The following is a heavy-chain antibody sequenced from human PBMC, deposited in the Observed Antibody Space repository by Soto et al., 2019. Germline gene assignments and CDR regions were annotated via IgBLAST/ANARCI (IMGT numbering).Heavy chain of an antibody. CDR3: AKECYNWKGGGIYYYGMDV. Sequence: SLRLSCAASGFTFSSYAMSWVRQAPGKGLEWVSAISGSGGSTYYADSVKGRFTISRDNSKNTLYLQMNSLRAEDTAVYYCAKECYNWKGGGIYYYGMDVWGQGTTVTVSS. J-gene: IGHJ6*02. CDR2: ISGSGGST. V-gene: IGHV3-23*01. D-gene: IGHD1-1*01. CDR1: GFTFSSYA.